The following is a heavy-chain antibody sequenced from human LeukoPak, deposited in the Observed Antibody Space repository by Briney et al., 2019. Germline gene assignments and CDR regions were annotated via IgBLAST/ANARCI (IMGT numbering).Heavy chain of an antibody. CDR2: ISSNGGST. D-gene: IGHD5-12*01. Sequence: GGSLRLSCAASGFTFSSYAMHWVRQAPGKGLEYVSAISSNGGSTYYANSVKGRFTISRDNSKNTLYLQMNSLRAEDTAVYYCARDSGYASNWFDPWGQGTLVTVSS. V-gene: IGHV3-64*01. CDR1: GFTFSSYA. CDR3: ARDSGYASNWFDP. J-gene: IGHJ5*02.